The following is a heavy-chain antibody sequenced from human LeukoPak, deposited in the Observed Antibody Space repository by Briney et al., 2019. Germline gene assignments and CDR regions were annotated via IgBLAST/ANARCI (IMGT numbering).Heavy chain of an antibody. CDR1: GFSFRAYW. J-gene: IGHJ4*02. CDR3: AKDGRDWGSYFDY. CDR2: IKEDGSET. V-gene: IGHV3-7*03. D-gene: IGHD2-21*02. Sequence: GGSLRLSCAASGFSFRAYWMTWVRQAPGTGLEWVAIIKEDGSETYSMDSVKGRFTISRDNAKNSLYLQMNSLRAEDTALYYCAKDGRDWGSYFDYWGQGILVTVSS.